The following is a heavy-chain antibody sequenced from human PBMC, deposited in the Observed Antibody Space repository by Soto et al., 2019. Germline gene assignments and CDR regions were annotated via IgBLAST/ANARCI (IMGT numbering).Heavy chain of an antibody. Sequence: QVQLVQSGAEVKKPGASVKVSCKAFGYIFIGYHMHWVRQAPGQGLEWMGWTNPNSGGTNYAQQFQGRVPMTRDTSIGTAHRELSRLRSDDTAVYYCARGRVTTVTTEYYYYGMDVWGQGTTVTVSS. CDR1: GYIFIGYH. J-gene: IGHJ6*02. V-gene: IGHV1-2*02. CDR2: TNPNSGGT. CDR3: ARGRVTTVTTEYYYYGMDV. D-gene: IGHD4-4*01.